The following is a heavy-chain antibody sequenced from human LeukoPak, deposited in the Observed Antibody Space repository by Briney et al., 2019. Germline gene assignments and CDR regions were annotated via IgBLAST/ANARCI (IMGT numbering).Heavy chain of an antibody. V-gene: IGHV4-59*01. D-gene: IGHD6-19*01. CDR1: GGSINNNY. CDR2: IYYNGNT. J-gene: IGHJ4*02. CDR3: ARGGWSQDY. Sequence: PSETLSLTCTVSGGSINNNYWSWFRQSPGKGLKWIGYIYYNGNTNYNTSLESRVTISVDTSKNQIHLRLGSVTAADTAVYYCARGGWSQDYWGQGTLVTVSS.